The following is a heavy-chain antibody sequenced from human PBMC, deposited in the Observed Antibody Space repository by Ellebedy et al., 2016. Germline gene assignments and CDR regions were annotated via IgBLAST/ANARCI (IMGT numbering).Heavy chain of an antibody. CDR3: VRDGTGGWYFDH. V-gene: IGHV3-7*01. CDR2: IFYVGSEI. CDR1: GFTLYNYW. J-gene: IGHJ4*02. Sequence: GGSLRLXCAASGFTLYNYWMSWVRQAPGFFFFFLSFIFYVGSEIYYVDSVKGRFTISRDNTKNSLYLQMNSLRGEDTAVYYCVRDGTGGWYFDHWGQGTQVTVSS. D-gene: IGHD6-19*01.